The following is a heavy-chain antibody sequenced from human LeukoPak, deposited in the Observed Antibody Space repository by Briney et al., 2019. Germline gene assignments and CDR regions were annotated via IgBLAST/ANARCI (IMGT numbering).Heavy chain of an antibody. D-gene: IGHD3-9*01. J-gene: IGHJ4*02. CDR1: GFPFSSYG. CDR3: AKDLTELTLALNC. V-gene: IGHV3-30*18. CDR2: ISNDGTRK. Sequence: PGGSLRLSCAASGFPFSSYGMAWVRQAPGKRLEWMAVISNDGTRKYYADSVKGRFTISRDNSKNTLYLQMNSLRVEDMAVYYCAKDLTELTLALNCWGQGTLVTVSS.